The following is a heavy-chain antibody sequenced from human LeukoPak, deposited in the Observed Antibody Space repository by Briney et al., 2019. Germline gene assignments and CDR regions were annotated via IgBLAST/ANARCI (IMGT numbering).Heavy chain of an antibody. V-gene: IGHV4-59*01. CDR1: GGSISSYY. CDR2: IHYTGST. D-gene: IGHD1-26*01. J-gene: IGHJ4*02. CDR3: TRSFPGIVGAADF. Sequence: SETLSLTCTVSGGSISSYYWSWIRQSPGKGLECVGYIHYTGSTNYNPSLKSRVTISVETSKNQFSLKVTSMTAADTVVYYCTRSFPGIVGAADFWGQGTLVTVSS.